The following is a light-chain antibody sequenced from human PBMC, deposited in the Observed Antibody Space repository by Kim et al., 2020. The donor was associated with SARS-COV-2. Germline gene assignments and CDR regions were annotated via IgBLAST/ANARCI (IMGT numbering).Light chain of an antibody. CDR3: QTWGTGGV. V-gene: IGLV4-69*01. CDR1: SGDSSYA. CDR2: LNTDGSH. J-gene: IGLJ3*02. Sequence: QLVLTQSPSASASLGASVKLTCTLSSGDSSYAIAWHQQQPEKGPRYLMKLNTDGSHSKGDGIPDRFAASSSGAERYLTISGLQSEDEADYYCQTWGTGGVFGGGTQLTVL.